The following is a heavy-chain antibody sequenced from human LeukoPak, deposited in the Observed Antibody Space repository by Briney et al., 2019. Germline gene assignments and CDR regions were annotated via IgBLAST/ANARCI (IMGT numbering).Heavy chain of an antibody. J-gene: IGHJ4*02. D-gene: IGHD4-11*01. V-gene: IGHV4-59*01. CDR3: ARERYGNYN. CDR1: GGSIALYY. Sequence: HSETLSLTCTVSGGSIALYYWSWIRQPPGKGLDWIGYISYSGSTNYDPSLKSRVTISVDTSKNQFSLSLSSVTAADTAMYYCARERYGNYNWGQGTLVTVSS. CDR2: ISYSGST.